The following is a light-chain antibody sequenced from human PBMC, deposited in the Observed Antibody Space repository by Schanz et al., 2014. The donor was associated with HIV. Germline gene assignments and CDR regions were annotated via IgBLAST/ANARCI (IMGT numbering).Light chain of an antibody. CDR3: ATWDDSLNAWV. V-gene: IGLV1-44*01. CDR2: SDN. Sequence: QSVVTQPPSASGTPGQRVTISCSGSSSNIGSNTVNWYQHLPGSAPQLLIYSDNQRPSGVPDRFSGSKSGTSASLAISGLQSEDEADYYCATWDDSLNAWVFGGGTKLPS. CDR1: SSNIGSNT. J-gene: IGLJ3*02.